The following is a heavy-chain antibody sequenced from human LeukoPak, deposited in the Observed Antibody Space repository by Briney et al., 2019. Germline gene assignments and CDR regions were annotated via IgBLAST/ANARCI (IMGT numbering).Heavy chain of an antibody. Sequence: SETLSLTCTVSGVSISSSNSYWGWIRQPPGEGLEWIGSIYYSGNTYYNASLKSQVSISIDTSKNQFSLKLTSVTAADTAVYYCARIIISGSNWFDPWGQGTLVTVSS. J-gene: IGHJ5*02. CDR3: ARIIISGSNWFDP. CDR2: IYYSGNT. CDR1: GVSISSSNSY. V-gene: IGHV4-39*07. D-gene: IGHD1-26*01.